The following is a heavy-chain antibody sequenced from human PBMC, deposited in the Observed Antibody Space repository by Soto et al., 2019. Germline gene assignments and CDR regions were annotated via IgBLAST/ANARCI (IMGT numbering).Heavy chain of an antibody. CDR3: ALLEGGPQGNFDY. J-gene: IGHJ4*03. CDR2: VAHDGGNK. V-gene: IGHV3-30*03. D-gene: IGHD3-10*01. Sequence: QVRLVESGGGVVQPGGSLRLSCAASGFGFSNYAMHWVRQAPGKGLEWVALVAHDGGNKYYGDGVKGRFTISRDNSKNTLDLQMNSLRAEDTAVYYCALLEGGPQGNFDYWGHGILVTVSS. CDR1: GFGFSNYA.